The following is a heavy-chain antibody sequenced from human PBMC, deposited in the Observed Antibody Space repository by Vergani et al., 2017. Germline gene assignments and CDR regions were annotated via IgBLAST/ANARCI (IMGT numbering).Heavy chain of an antibody. CDR1: GFTVTNYA. J-gene: IGHJ4*02. V-gene: IGHV3-33*01. D-gene: IGHD5-18*01. CDR2: IWHDGGNK. CDR3: VRDSYEGTSPYNGRLLGH. Sequence: QVQLVESGGGVVQPGRSLRLSCVMSGFTVTNYAIFWVRQAPGKGLEWVSVIWHDGGNKHFADSVAGRFAISRDDSKKTVYLEMTNLRAEDTALYYCVRDSYEGTSPYNGRLLGHWGQGTRVTVSS.